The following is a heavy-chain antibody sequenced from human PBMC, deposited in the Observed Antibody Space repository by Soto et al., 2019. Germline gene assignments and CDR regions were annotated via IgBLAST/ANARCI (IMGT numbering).Heavy chain of an antibody. CDR1: GFTFSSYA. D-gene: IGHD6-13*01. Sequence: PGGSLRLSCAASGFTFSSYAMHWVRQAPGKGLEWVAVISYDGSNKYYADSVKGRFTISRDNSKNTLYLQMNSLRAEDTAVYYCARSEQLALRRAYYYYYGMDVWGQGTTVTVSS. CDR2: ISYDGSNK. J-gene: IGHJ6*02. V-gene: IGHV3-30-3*01. CDR3: ARSEQLALRRAYYYYYGMDV.